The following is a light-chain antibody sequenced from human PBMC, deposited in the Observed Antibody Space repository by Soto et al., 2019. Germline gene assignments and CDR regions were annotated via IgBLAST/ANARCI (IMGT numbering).Light chain of an antibody. Sequence: AIRMTQSPSSFSASTGDRVTITCRASQGISNFLAWYQQNPGKAPKLLIYAASTLQSGVPSRFSGSGSGIDFSLTINILQSEDFATYCCQQYYSYPPTFGGGNKVEIK. CDR3: QQYYSYPPT. CDR1: QGISNF. J-gene: IGKJ4*01. CDR2: AAS. V-gene: IGKV1-8*01.